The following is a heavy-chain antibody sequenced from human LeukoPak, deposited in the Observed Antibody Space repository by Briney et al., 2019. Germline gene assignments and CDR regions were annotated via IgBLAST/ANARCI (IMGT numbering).Heavy chain of an antibody. D-gene: IGHD3-10*01. CDR3: ASGSGSYRTPYYYMDV. V-gene: IGHV3-53*01. CDR1: GFIVSSNY. Sequence: GGSLRLSCAASGFIVSSNYMSWVRQAPGKGVEWVSVIYSGGSTYYADSVKGRFTISRDNSKNTLYLQMNSLRAEDTAVYYCASGSGSYRTPYYYMDVWGTGATVTVSS. CDR2: IYSGGST. J-gene: IGHJ6*03.